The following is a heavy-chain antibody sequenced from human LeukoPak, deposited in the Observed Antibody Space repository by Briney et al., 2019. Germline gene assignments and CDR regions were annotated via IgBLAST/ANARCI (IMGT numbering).Heavy chain of an antibody. Sequence: GGSLRLSCAASGFTFSSYAMHWVRQAPGKGLEWVAAISYDGNNKYYADSVKGRFAISRDNSKNTLYLQMNSLRAEDTAVYYCAKDADWNYPEWGQGTLVTVSS. V-gene: IGHV3-30*09. CDR1: GFTFSSYA. J-gene: IGHJ4*02. D-gene: IGHD1-7*01. CDR2: ISYDGNNK. CDR3: AKDADWNYPE.